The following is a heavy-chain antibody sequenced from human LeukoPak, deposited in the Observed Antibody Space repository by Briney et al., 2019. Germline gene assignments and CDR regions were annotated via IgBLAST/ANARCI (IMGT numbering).Heavy chain of an antibody. CDR1: GGSISSYY. CDR2: IYYSGST. CDR3: ARNSYYYYMDV. V-gene: IGHV4-59*01. Sequence: SESLSLTCTVSGGSISSYYWSWIRQPPGKGLEWIGYIYYSGSTNYNPSLKSRVTISVDTSKNQFSLKLSSVTAADTAVYYCARNSYYYYMDVWGKGTTVTVSS. J-gene: IGHJ6*03.